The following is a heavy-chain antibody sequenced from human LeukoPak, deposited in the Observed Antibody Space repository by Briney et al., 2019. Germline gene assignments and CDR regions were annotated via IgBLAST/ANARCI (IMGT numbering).Heavy chain of an antibody. Sequence: SGGSLRLSCAASGFAFSSYWMHWVRQAPGKGLVWVSRINSDGSSTSYADSVKGRFTISRDNAKNTLYLQMNSLRAEDTAVYYCARGKRLLWFGELSEGHWFDPWGQGTLVTVSS. CDR1: GFAFSSYW. CDR2: INSDGSST. J-gene: IGHJ5*02. D-gene: IGHD3-10*01. V-gene: IGHV3-74*01. CDR3: ARGKRLLWFGELSEGHWFDP.